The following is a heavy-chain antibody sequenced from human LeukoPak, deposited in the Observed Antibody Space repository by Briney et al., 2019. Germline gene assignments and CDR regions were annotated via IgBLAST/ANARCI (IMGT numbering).Heavy chain of an antibody. J-gene: IGHJ4*02. V-gene: IGHV1-2*02. CDR1: GYTFTGYY. CDR3: ARDKLQYYYGSGSFDY. CDR2: INPNSGGT. D-gene: IGHD3-10*01. Sequence: ASVKVSCKASGYTFTGYYMHWVRQAPGQGLEWMGWINPNSGGTNYAQKFQGRVTMTRDTSISTAYMELSRLRSDDTAAYYCARDKLQYYYGSGSFDYWGQGTLVTVSS.